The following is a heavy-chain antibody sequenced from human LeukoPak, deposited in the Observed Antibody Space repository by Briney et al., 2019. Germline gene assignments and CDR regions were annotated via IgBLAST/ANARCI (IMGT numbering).Heavy chain of an antibody. D-gene: IGHD3-22*01. V-gene: IGHV1-18*01. J-gene: IGHJ5*02. CDR2: ISAYNGNT. Sequence: ASVKVSCKASGYTFTSYGISWVRRAPGQGLEWMGWISAYNGNTNYAQKLQGRVTMTTDTSTSTAYMELRSLRSDDTAVYYCARRGRGYYYDSSGPSQNWFDPWGQGTLVTVSS. CDR1: GYTFTSYG. CDR3: ARRGRGYYYDSSGPSQNWFDP.